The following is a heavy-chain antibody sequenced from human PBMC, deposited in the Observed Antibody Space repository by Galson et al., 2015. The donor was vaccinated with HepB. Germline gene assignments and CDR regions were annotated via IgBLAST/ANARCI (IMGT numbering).Heavy chain of an antibody. CDR1: GFNFGIYA. Sequence: SLRLSCATSGFNFGIYAMTWVRQAPGKGLEWVSGISHTGDKTYYADSVRGRFTVSRDNSKSTLYLHMSSLRVEDTAVYYCAKEGYSSSPVGWFDPWGQGTLVTVSS. D-gene: IGHD6-6*01. V-gene: IGHV3-23*01. J-gene: IGHJ5*02. CDR2: ISHTGDKT. CDR3: AKEGYSSSPVGWFDP.